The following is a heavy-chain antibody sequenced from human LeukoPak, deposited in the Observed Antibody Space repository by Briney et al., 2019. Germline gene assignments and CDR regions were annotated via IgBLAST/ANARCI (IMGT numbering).Heavy chain of an antibody. D-gene: IGHD4-17*01. J-gene: IGHJ5*02. Sequence: SETLSLTCTVSRGSTSTYYWSWIRQPAGKGLEWIGRIYPSGNTNFNPSLMSRVTMSVDTSKNQFSLKLSSVTAADTAVYYCARDLVLRNDYGDGMYNWFDPWGQGTLVTVSS. CDR3: ARDLVLRNDYGDGMYNWFDP. CDR2: IYPSGNT. CDR1: RGSTSTYY. V-gene: IGHV4-4*07.